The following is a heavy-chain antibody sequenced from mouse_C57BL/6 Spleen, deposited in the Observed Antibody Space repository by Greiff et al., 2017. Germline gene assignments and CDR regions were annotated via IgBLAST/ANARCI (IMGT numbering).Heavy chain of an antibody. CDR3: ERKVLGDYIVTPGDMDY. D-gene: IGHD2-5*01. CDR1: GYTFTSYG. CDR2: IYPRSGNT. J-gene: IGHJ4*01. Sequence: QVHVKQSGAELARPGASVKLSCKASGYTFTSYGISWVKQRTGQGLEWIGEIYPRSGNTYYNEKFKGKATLTADKSSSPAYMELRSLTSEDSAVYVCERKVLGDYIVTPGDMDYWGKGTSVTVSS. V-gene: IGHV1-81*01.